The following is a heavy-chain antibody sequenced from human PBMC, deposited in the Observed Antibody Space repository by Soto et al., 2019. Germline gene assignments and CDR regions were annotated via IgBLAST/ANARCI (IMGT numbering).Heavy chain of an antibody. CDR1: GFTFSSYG. D-gene: IGHD2-8*01. Sequence: GGSLRLSCAASGFTFSSYGMHWVRQAPGKGLEWVAVIWYDGSNKYYADSVKGRFTISRDNSKNTLYLQMNSLRAEDTAVYYCARTTSDIVLMVYAPGYYGMDVWGQGTTVTVSS. CDR2: IWYDGSNK. CDR3: ARTTSDIVLMVYAPGYYGMDV. V-gene: IGHV3-33*01. J-gene: IGHJ6*02.